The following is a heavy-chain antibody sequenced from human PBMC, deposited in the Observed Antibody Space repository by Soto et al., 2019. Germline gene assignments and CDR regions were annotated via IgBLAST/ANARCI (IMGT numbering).Heavy chain of an antibody. CDR3: ARDPTTVVMNYFDS. V-gene: IGHV3-21*01. CDR1: GFTFSAYS. CDR2: ISSNSI. J-gene: IGHJ4*02. D-gene: IGHD4-17*01. Sequence: PRGSLRLSCAASGFTFSAYSMNWVRQAPGKGLEWVSSISSNSIYYADSVKGRFTISRDNAKGSLYLQMNSLRAEDTAVYYCARDPTTVVMNYFDSWGQGTLVTVSS.